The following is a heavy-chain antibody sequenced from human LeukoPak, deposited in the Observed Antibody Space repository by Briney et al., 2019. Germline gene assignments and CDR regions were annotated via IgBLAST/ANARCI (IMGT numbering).Heavy chain of an antibody. CDR2: VRSETDGGTT. Sequence: GGSLRLSCAASGFTFSNAWMSWVRQAPGKGLEWVSSVRSETDGGTTDYAAPVQGRFTISRDDSKNTLYLQMNSLETDDTAVYYCTTLSYAAAPTWGQGTLVTVSS. V-gene: IGHV3-15*01. D-gene: IGHD2-2*01. J-gene: IGHJ5*02. CDR3: TTLSYAAAPT. CDR1: GFTFSNAW.